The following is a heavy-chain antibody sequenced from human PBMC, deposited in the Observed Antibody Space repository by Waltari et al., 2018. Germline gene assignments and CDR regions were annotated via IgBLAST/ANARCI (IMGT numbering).Heavy chain of an antibody. D-gene: IGHD6-19*01. CDR3: ATSSFVAVLDS. Sequence: QVQLQESGPRLVKPSGTLSLTCGRSRGSPSNINLWNWIRQAPGEGLEWLGEIHRTGSSNYNPSLKSRLTMSVDKSNSQVSMKLKSVTAADTAVYYCATSSFVAVLDSWGQGTLVTVSS. CDR1: RGSPSNINL. CDR2: IHRTGSS. J-gene: IGHJ4*02. V-gene: IGHV4-4*02.